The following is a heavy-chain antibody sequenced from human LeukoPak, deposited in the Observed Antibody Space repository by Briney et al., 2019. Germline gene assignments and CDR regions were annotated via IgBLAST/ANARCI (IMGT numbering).Heavy chain of an antibody. J-gene: IGHJ4*02. V-gene: IGHV1-2*06. CDR2: INPNSGGT. Sequence: ASVKVSCKASGYTFTGYYMHWVRQAPGQGLEWMGRINPNSGGTIYAQKFQGRVTMTGDTSISTAYMELSRLTSDDTAVYYCARDPSNSAGYHAHFDSWGQGTLVTVSS. CDR1: GYTFTGYY. D-gene: IGHD5-12*01. CDR3: ARDPSNSAGYHAHFDS.